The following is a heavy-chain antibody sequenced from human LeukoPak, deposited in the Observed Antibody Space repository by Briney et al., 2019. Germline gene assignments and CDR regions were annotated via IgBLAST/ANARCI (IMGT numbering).Heavy chain of an antibody. J-gene: IGHJ4*02. CDR3: ARGQAEGSPRPLYYFDY. V-gene: IGHV3-33*01. CDR1: GFTFSSYG. CDR2: IWYDGSNK. Sequence: GRSLRLSCAASGFTFSSYGMHWVRQAPGKGLEWVAVIWYDGSNKYYADSVKGRFTISRDNSKNTLYLQMNSLRAEDTAVYYCARGQAEGSPRPLYYFDYWGQGTLVTVSS.